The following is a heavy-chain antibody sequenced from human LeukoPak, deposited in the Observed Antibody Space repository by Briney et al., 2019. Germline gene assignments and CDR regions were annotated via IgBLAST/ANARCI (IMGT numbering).Heavy chain of an antibody. CDR3: ASVPYYYDRPNSPFDY. V-gene: IGHV4-34*01. CDR2: INHSGST. Sequence: SETLSLTCAVYGGSFSGYYWSWIRQPPGKGLGWIGEINHSGSTNYNPSLKSRVTISVDTSKNQFSLKLSSVTAADTAVYYCASVPYYYDRPNSPFDYWGQGTLVTVSS. D-gene: IGHD3-22*01. J-gene: IGHJ4*02. CDR1: GGSFSGYY.